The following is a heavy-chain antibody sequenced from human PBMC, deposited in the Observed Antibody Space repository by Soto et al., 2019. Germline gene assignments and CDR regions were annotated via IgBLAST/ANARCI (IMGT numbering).Heavy chain of an antibody. CDR1: GFIFSNYA. V-gene: IGHV3-33*03. CDR3: ASSYCSGGACWLFDY. J-gene: IGHJ4*02. Sequence: QVKLVESGGGVAQPGRSLKLSCAASGFIFSNYAMHWVRQAPGKGLEWVAVIWYDGSQKYYSDSVKGRFTISRDNSNNSVFLQMNTLRAEDTAMYFCASSYCSGGACWLFDYWGQGTLFTVPS. CDR2: IWYDGSQK. D-gene: IGHD2-15*01.